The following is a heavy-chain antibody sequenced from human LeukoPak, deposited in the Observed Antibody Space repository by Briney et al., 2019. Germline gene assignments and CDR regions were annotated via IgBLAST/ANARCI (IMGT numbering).Heavy chain of an antibody. Sequence: SQTLSLTCTVSGGSINSGGYYWSWIRQHPGKGLEWIGYIYYSGSTYYNPSLKSRVAISVDTSKSQFSLRLTSVTAADTAVYYCARLNYDFWTGGDYWGQGTLVTVSS. CDR1: GGSINSGGYY. CDR2: IYYSGST. CDR3: ARLNYDFWTGGDY. V-gene: IGHV4-31*03. D-gene: IGHD3-3*01. J-gene: IGHJ4*02.